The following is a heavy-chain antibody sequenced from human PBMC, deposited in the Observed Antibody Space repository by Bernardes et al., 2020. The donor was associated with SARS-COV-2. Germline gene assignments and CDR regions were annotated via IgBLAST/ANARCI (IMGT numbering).Heavy chain of an antibody. CDR3: ARGYHGNYYRPVDY. CDR2: IYYSGSA. J-gene: IGHJ4*02. Sequence: SESLSLTCTVSGGSMGSYYWSWIRQPPGKGLEWIGYIYYSGSADYNPSLKSRVTISVDTSKTHFSLTLSSVTAADTAVYYCARGYHGNYYRPVDYWGQGTLVTVSS. V-gene: IGHV4-59*01. D-gene: IGHD1-26*01. CDR1: GGSMGSYY.